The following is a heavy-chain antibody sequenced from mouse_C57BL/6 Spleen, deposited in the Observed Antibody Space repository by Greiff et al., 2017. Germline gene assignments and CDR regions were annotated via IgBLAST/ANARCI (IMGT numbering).Heavy chain of an antibody. D-gene: IGHD2-10*02. Sequence: DVKLQESGPGLVKPSQSLSLTCSVTGYSITGGYYWNWIRQFPGNKLEWMGYISYDGSNNYNPSLKNRISITLDTSKNQFFLKLNSVTTEDTATYYCARASTLTDFDYWGQGTTLTVSS. CDR1: GYSITGGYY. V-gene: IGHV3-6*01. CDR2: ISYDGSN. CDR3: ARASTLTDFDY. J-gene: IGHJ2*01.